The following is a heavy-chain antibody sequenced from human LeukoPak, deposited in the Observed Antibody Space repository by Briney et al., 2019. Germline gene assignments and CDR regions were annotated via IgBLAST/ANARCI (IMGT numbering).Heavy chain of an antibody. CDR3: ARGSFTDPFDY. J-gene: IGHJ4*02. D-gene: IGHD2/OR15-2a*01. V-gene: IGHV1-8*03. Sequence: ASVKLSCKASGYTFTSYDINWVRQATGQGLEWMGWMNPNSGNTGYAQKFQGRVTITRNTSISTAYMELSSLRSEDTAVYYCARGSFTDPFDYWGQGTLVTVSS. CDR2: MNPNSGNT. CDR1: GYTFTSYD.